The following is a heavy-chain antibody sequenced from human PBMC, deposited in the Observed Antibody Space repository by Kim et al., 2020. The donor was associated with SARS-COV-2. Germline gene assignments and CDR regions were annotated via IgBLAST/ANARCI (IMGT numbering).Heavy chain of an antibody. CDR3: ARDGEGSGTYLDH. D-gene: IGHD3-10*01. Sequence: SYPDSVKGRFTISRETYSNTLYLQMDSLRTEDTAVYYCARDGEGSGTYLDHWGQGTLVTVSS. J-gene: IGHJ4*02. V-gene: IGHV3-74*01.